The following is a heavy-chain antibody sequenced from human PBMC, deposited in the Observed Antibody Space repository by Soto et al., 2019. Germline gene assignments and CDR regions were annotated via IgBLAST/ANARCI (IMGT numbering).Heavy chain of an antibody. CDR2: IWYDGSNK. D-gene: IGHD6-13*01. J-gene: IGHJ4*02. CDR1: GFTFSSYG. Sequence: QVQLVESGGGVVQPGRSLRLSCAASGFTFSSYGMHWVRQAPGKGLEGVAVIWYDGSNKYYADSVKGRFTISRDNSKNTLYLQMNSLRAEDTAVYYCARDCWGSWYCFDYWGQGTLVTVSS. V-gene: IGHV3-33*01. CDR3: ARDCWGSWYCFDY.